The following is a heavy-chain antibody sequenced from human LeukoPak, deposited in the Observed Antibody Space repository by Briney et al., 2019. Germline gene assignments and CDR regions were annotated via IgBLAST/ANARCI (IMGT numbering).Heavy chain of an antibody. CDR1: GFTFSSYW. CDR3: ASRPYSSNWADWYFDL. CDR2: IKQDGSEK. J-gene: IGHJ2*01. V-gene: IGHV3-7*01. D-gene: IGHD6-13*01. Sequence: GGSLRLSCAASGFTFSSYWMSWVRQAPGKGLEWVANIKQDGSEKYYVDSVKGRFAISRDNAKNSLYLQMNSPRAEDTAVYYCASRPYSSNWADWYFDLWGRGTLVTVSS.